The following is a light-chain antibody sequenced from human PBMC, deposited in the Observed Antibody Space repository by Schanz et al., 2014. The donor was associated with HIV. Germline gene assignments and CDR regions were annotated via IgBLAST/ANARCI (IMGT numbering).Light chain of an antibody. Sequence: QSALTQPASVSGSPGQSITISCTGTSSDVGSYDLVSWYQQHPGRAPKLLISEVSKRPSGVSSRFSGSKSGNTASLTISGLQSEDEGDYYCSTYTTSNTWVFGGGTKLTVL. CDR2: EVS. V-gene: IGLV2-14*02. CDR3: STYTTSNTWV. J-gene: IGLJ3*02. CDR1: SSDVGSYDL.